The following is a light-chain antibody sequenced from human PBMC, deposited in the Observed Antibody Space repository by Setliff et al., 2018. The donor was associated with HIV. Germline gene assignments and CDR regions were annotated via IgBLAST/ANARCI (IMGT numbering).Light chain of an antibody. CDR1: SSDVGGYNY. CDR3: SSYTSRSTKV. CDR2: DVN. J-gene: IGLJ1*01. V-gene: IGLV2-14*01. Sequence: QSALAQPASVSGSPGQSITISCSGTSSDVGGYNYVSWYQQHPGKAPKLMIYDVNKRPPGVSNRFSGSKSGNTASLTISGLQAEDEADYYCSSYTSRSTKVFGTGTKVTV.